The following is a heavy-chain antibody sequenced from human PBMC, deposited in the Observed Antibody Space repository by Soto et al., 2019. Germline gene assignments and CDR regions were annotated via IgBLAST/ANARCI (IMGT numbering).Heavy chain of an antibody. Sequence: QSGGSLRLSCAASGFTFSSYGMHWVHQAPGKGLEWVAVISYDGSNKYYADSVKGRFTISRDNSKNTLYLQMNSLRAEDTAVYYCARGQGYYSGGSGYVDYWGQGTLVTVSA. CDR2: ISYDGSNK. D-gene: IGHD2-15*01. CDR1: GFTFSSYG. J-gene: IGHJ4*02. V-gene: IGHV3-30*03. CDR3: ARGQGYYSGGSGYVDY.